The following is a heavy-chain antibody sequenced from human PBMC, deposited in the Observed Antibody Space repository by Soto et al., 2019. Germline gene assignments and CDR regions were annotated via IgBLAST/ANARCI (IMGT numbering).Heavy chain of an antibody. D-gene: IGHD3-9*01. Sequence: PSETLSLTCAVYGGSFSGYYWSWIRQPPGKGLEWIGEINHSGSTNYNPSLKSRVTISVDTSKNQFSLKLSSVTAADTAVYYCARALVLRYFDWYPFDPWGQGTLVTVSS. CDR3: ARALVLRYFDWYPFDP. CDR2: INHSGST. J-gene: IGHJ5*02. V-gene: IGHV4-34*01. CDR1: GGSFSGYY.